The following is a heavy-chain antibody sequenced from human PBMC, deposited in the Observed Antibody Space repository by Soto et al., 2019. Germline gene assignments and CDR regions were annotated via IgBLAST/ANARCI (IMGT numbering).Heavy chain of an antibody. J-gene: IGHJ3*01. CDR2: ISSYGTTI. CDR1: GFTFRSYE. V-gene: IGHV3-48*03. CDR3: AITPPRGFDL. Sequence: PGGSPRLSCAASGFTFRSYEIHWVRQAPGKGLEWVSYISSYGTTIYYANSVKGRSTVSRDNAKQSLYLQMSRLRAEDTAVYYCAITPPRGFDLWGQGTMVTVSS. D-gene: IGHD3-10*01.